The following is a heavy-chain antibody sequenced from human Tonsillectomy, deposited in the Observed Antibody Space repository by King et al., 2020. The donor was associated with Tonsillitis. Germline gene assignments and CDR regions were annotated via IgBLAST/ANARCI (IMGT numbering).Heavy chain of an antibody. Sequence: MNWVRQAPGKGLEWVGRIKRKTDGGATDYAAPVKGRFTISRDDSKYTMYLHMKSLKTEDTCVYYCTTTDYGGRPYWGLGTL. D-gene: IGHD4-23*01. J-gene: IGHJ4*02. V-gene: IGHV3-15*01. CDR3: TTTDYGGRPY. CDR2: IKRKTDGGAT.